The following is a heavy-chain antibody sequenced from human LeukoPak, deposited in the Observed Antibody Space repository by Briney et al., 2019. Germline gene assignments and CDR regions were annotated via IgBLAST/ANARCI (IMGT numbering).Heavy chain of an antibody. V-gene: IGHV1-2*02. CDR1: GYTFTGYY. CDR2: INTDSGGT. CDR3: ARGTSIVRGIIDY. J-gene: IGHJ4*02. Sequence: ASVKVSCKASGYTFTGYYMHWVRQAPGQGLEWMGWINTDSGGTNYAQKFQSRVTLTRDTSITTAYMELSRLRSDATAVYYCARGTSIVRGIIDYWGQGTLVTVSS. D-gene: IGHD3-10*01.